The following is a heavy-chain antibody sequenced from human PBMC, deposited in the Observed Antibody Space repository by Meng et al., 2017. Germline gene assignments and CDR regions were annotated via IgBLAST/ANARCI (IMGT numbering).Heavy chain of an antibody. CDR3: ARDSSSGWYHNC. D-gene: IGHD6-19*01. J-gene: IGHJ4*02. V-gene: IGHV3-53*02. CDR1: GFSVTTSY. CDR2: IYSGGST. Sequence: QRAETGGGLIQPGGSLRLSCTASGFSVTTSYMSWVRQAPGKGLEWVSVIYSGGSTYYADSVKGRFSISRDNSKNTLYLQMNSLRAEDTAVYFCARDSSSGWYHNCWGQGTLVTVSS.